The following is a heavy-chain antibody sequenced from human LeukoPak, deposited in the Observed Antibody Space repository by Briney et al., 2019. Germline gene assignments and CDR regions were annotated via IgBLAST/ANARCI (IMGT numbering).Heavy chain of an antibody. V-gene: IGHV3-7*01. Sequence: PGGSLRLSCAASGFTFSRCWVSWRRKAPGKGLELVANMKQGGSAKSYVESVKGPFTTSRDKATNSLFLQMSSLRVEDSAVYYCARSIYSGYYYSSRYFDLWGRGTLVTVSS. D-gene: IGHD1-26*01. CDR3: ARSIYSGYYYSSRYFDL. J-gene: IGHJ2*01. CDR1: GFTFSRCW. CDR2: MKQGGSAK.